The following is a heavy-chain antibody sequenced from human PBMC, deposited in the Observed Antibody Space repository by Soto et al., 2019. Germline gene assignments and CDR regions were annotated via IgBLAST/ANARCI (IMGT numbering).Heavy chain of an antibody. D-gene: IGHD4-17*01. Sequence: GGSLRLSCAASGFTFSNAWMSWVRQAPGKGLEWVGRIKSKTDGGTTDYAAPVKGRFTISRDNAKNSLYLQMNSLRDEDTAVYYCARDADGDDDFDYWGQGTLVTVSS. J-gene: IGHJ4*02. CDR3: ARDADGDDDFDY. V-gene: IGHV3-15*01. CDR2: IKSKTDGGTT. CDR1: GFTFSNAW.